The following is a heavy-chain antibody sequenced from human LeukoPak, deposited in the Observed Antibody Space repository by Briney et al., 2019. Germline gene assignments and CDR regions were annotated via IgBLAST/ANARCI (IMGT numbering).Heavy chain of an antibody. CDR3: ARARAWSGYYNLFDY. CDR2: IYISGST. J-gene: IGHJ4*02. D-gene: IGHD3-3*01. CDR1: GGSISSYY. V-gene: IGHV4-4*07. Sequence: SETLSLTCTVFGGSISSYYWSWIRQPAGKGLEWIGRIYISGSTDYNPSLKSRVTMSLDTSKNQFSLKLTSVTAADTAVYYCARARAWSGYYNLFDYWGQGTLVTVSS.